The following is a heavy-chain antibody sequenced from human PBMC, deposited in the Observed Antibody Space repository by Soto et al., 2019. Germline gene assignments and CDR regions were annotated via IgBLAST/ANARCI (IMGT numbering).Heavy chain of an antibody. V-gene: IGHV3-30*18. D-gene: IGHD4-17*01. J-gene: IGHJ6*04. Sequence: QVQLVESGGGVVQPGRSLRLSCAASGFTFSSYGMHWVRQDPGKGLEWVAVISYDGSNKYYADSVKGRFTISRDNSKNTLYLKMNILRAEYTAVYYCAKDLRGPKVTLYYYYGMDVWGKGTTVTVSS. CDR3: AKDLRGPKVTLYYYYGMDV. CDR2: ISYDGSNK. CDR1: GFTFSSYG.